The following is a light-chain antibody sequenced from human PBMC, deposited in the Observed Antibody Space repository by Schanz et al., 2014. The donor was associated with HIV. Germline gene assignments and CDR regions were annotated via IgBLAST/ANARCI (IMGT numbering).Light chain of an antibody. CDR3: QQSDTFPYT. J-gene: IGKJ2*01. CDR1: QSINRW. V-gene: IGKV1-5*03. CDR2: QAS. Sequence: DIQMTQSPSSLSASVGDRVTITCRASQSINRWLAWYQQKPGKAPNLLIYQASTLETGVPSRFSASGSGTEFTLTISNLQPDDFATYYCQQSDTFPYTFGQGTKLEIK.